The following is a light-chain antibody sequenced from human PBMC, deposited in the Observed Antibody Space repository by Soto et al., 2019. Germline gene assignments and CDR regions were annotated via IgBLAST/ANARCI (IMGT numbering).Light chain of an antibody. J-gene: IGKJ1*01. CDR1: QSISNW. V-gene: IGKV1-5*01. CDR2: DAS. Sequence: DIQMTHSPSTLSASVGDRVTITCRASQSISNWLAWYQQKPGKAPRLLIYDASSLESGVPSRFSGSGSGTEFTLTISSLQPDAFATYYCQQYNSYSWTFGQGTQVDIK. CDR3: QQYNSYSWT.